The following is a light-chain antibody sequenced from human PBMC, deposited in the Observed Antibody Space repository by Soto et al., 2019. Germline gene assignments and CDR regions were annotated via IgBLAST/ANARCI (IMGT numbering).Light chain of an antibody. Sequence: EIVLTQSPGTLSLSPGERATLSCRASQSVSSNYLAWYQQKPGQAPRLLIYGASSRATGIPDRFSGTGSGTDFTLTISRLEPEDFAVYYCQQHGSSPYTFGLGTRLEIK. CDR2: GAS. CDR1: QSVSSNY. J-gene: IGKJ5*01. V-gene: IGKV3-20*01. CDR3: QQHGSSPYT.